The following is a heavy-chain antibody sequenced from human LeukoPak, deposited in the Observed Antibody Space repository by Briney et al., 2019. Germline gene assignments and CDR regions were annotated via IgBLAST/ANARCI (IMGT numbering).Heavy chain of an antibody. D-gene: IGHD5-12*01. J-gene: IGHJ4*02. Sequence: PGGSLRLSCAVSGFTVSGNYMSWVRQAPGKGLEWVSVLYSGGSTYYADSVKGRFAISRDNSKNTLFLQMNNLRSEDTALYYCVSPTADYPFLYYFDSWGQGTLVTVSS. V-gene: IGHV3-66*01. CDR3: VSPTADYPFLYYFDS. CDR2: LYSGGST. CDR1: GFTVSGNY.